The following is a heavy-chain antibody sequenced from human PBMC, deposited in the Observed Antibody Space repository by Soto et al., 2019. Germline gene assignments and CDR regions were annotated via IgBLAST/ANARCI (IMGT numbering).Heavy chain of an antibody. Sequence: VQLQESGPGLVRPSQTLSLSCTVSGGSISSGGYYWTWIRQHPGKGLEWIGYIHYSGTTYYSPSLKSRVTISSDTSNKHFSLKLTSVTAADTAIYYCASDIGDGYYDSWGQGPLVTVSA. CDR3: ASDIGDGYYDS. CDR2: IHYSGTT. V-gene: IGHV4-31*03. CDR1: GGSISSGGYY. J-gene: IGHJ4*02.